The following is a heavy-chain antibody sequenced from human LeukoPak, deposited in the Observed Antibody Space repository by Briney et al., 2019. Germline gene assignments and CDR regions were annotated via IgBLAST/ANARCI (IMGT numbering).Heavy chain of an antibody. CDR3: ARDTGPSGTAFDY. J-gene: IGHJ4*02. D-gene: IGHD2-2*01. CDR1: GGSISSSSYY. CDR2: IYYSGST. V-gene: IGHV4-39*07. Sequence: SETLSLTCTVSGGSISSSSYYWGWIRQPPGKGLEWIGSIYYSGSTYYNPSLKSRVTISVDTSKNQFSLKLSSVTAADTAVYYCARDTGPSGTAFDYWGQGTLVTVSS.